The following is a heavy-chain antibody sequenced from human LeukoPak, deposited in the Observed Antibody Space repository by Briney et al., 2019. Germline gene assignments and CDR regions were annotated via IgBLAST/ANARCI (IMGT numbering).Heavy chain of an antibody. D-gene: IGHD2-2*01. J-gene: IGHJ6*03. CDR2: IYTSGST. V-gene: IGHV4-4*07. Sequence: PSETLSLTCTVSGGSISSYYWSWIRQPAGKGLEWIGRIYTSGSTNYNPSLKSRVTMSVDTSKNQFSLKLSSVTAADTAVYYCARDLYCSSTSCDYFYYYYYYYMDVWGKGTTVTVSS. CDR3: ARDLYCSSTSCDYFYYYYYYYMDV. CDR1: GGSISSYY.